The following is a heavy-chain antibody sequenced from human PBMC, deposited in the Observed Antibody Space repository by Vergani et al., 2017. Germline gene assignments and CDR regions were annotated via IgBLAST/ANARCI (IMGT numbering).Heavy chain of an antibody. Sequence: QVQLQQWGAGLLKPSETLSLTCAVYGGSFSGYYWSWIRQPPGKGLEWIGEINHSGSTNYNPSLKSRVTISVDTSKNQFSRKLSSVTAADTAVYYCARGHLASTYYYDSSGYGYWGQGTLVTVSS. J-gene: IGHJ4*02. CDR1: GGSFSGYY. D-gene: IGHD3-22*01. CDR2: INHSGST. CDR3: ARGHLASTYYYDSSGYGY. V-gene: IGHV4-34*01.